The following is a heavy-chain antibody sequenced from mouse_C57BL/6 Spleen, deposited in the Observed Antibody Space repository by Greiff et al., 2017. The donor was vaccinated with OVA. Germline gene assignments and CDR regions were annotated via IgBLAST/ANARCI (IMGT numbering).Heavy chain of an antibody. CDR1: GYTFTSYW. Sequence: QVQLQQPGAELVKPGASVKLSCKASGYTFTSYWMQWVKQRPGQGLEWIGEIDPSDSYTNYNQKFKGKATLTVDTSSSTAYMQLSSLASEDSAVNYCARSAFDYWGQGTTLTVSS. CDR3: ARSAFDY. J-gene: IGHJ2*01. CDR2: IDPSDSYT. V-gene: IGHV1-50*01.